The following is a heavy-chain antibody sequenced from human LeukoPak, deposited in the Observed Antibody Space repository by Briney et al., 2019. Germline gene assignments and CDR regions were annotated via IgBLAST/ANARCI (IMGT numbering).Heavy chain of an antibody. D-gene: IGHD6-19*01. J-gene: IGHJ3*02. V-gene: IGHV4-38-2*02. Sequence: SSETLSLTCTVSGYSISSGYYWGWIRQPPGKGLEWIGSIYHSGSTYYNPSLKSRVTISVDTSKNQFSLKLSSVTAADTAVYYCARAQQWLGRPNDAFDIWGQGTMVTVSS. CDR2: IYHSGST. CDR3: ARAQQWLGRPNDAFDI. CDR1: GYSISSGYY.